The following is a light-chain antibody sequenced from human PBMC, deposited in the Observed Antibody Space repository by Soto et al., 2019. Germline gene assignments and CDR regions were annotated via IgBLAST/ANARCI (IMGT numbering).Light chain of an antibody. V-gene: IGKV2-28*01. CDR2: LRS. CDR1: QSLLHSNGFNY. CDR3: MQALQTPRT. J-gene: IGKJ2*01. Sequence: DIVMTQSPVSLPVIPGETASISCRSSQSLLHSNGFNYLDWYLQKPGQSPQLLIYLRSMRASGVPDRFSGSGSGTDFTLKISRVEAEDVGVYYCMQALQTPRTFGQGTKLEIK.